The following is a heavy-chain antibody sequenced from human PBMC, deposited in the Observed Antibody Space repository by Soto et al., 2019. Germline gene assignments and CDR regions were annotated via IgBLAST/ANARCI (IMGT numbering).Heavy chain of an antibody. CDR1: GFTVSNNY. CDR3: GARAGGGGY. V-gene: IGHV3-53*01. D-gene: IGHD3-10*01. J-gene: IGHJ4*02. CDR2: IYSGGYT. Sequence: EVQLVESGGGLIQPGGSLRLSCAVSGFTVSNNYMSWVRQAPGKGLEGVSVIYSGGYTAYGDSVKGRFTISRDNSKNTYYLKMKSPSADDPAVDYCGARAGGGGYWGQGTLVTVSS.